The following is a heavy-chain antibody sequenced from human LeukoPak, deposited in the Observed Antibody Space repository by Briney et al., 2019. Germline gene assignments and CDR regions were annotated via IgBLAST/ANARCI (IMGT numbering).Heavy chain of an antibody. Sequence: GGSLSLSCAASGFPFSSDTMNWVRQAPGKGLEWVSLISSSSDTIYYADSVKGRFTISRDNAKNSLYLQMNSLRAEDTAVHYCAPYSYGYMGWGQGTLVTVSS. CDR1: GFPFSSDT. CDR2: ISSSSDTI. D-gene: IGHD5-18*01. J-gene: IGHJ4*02. CDR3: APYSYGYMG. V-gene: IGHV3-48*01.